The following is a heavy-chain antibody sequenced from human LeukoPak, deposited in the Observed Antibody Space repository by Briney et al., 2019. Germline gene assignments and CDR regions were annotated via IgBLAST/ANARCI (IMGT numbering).Heavy chain of an antibody. CDR2: INPNSGGT. V-gene: IGHV1-2*06. CDR3: ARGTPYDSSGYYPDY. Sequence: ASVKVSCKASGYTFTGYYMHWVRQAPGQGLEWMGRINPNSGGTNYAQKFQGRVTMTRDTYISTAYMELSRLRSDDTAVYYCARGTPYDSSGYYPDYWGQGTLVTVSS. J-gene: IGHJ4*02. CDR1: GYTFTGYY. D-gene: IGHD3-22*01.